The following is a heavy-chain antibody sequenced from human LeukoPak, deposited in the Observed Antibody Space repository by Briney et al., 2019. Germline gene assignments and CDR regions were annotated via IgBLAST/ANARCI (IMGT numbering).Heavy chain of an antibody. CDR3: ARSVTSTSDYYYYYMDV. V-gene: IGHV4-30-2*01. D-gene: IGHD2-2*01. Sequence: SQTLSLTCTVSGGSISSGGYYWSWIRQPPGKGLEWIGYIYHSGSTYYNPSLKSRVTISVDRSKNQFSLKLSSVTAADTAVYYCARSVTSTSDYYYYYMDVWGKGTTVTVSS. J-gene: IGHJ6*03. CDR2: IYHSGST. CDR1: GGSISSGGYY.